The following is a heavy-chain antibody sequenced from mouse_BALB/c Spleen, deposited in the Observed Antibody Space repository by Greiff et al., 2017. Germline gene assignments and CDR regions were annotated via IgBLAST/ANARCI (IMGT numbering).Heavy chain of an antibody. D-gene: IGHD1-1*01. V-gene: IGHV5-4*02. CDR3: ARGYGSSQAWFAY. J-gene: IGHJ3*01. Sequence: EVQLVESGGGLVKPGGSLKLSCAASGFTFSDYYMYWVRQTPEKRLEWVATISDGGSYTYYPDSVKGRFTISRDNAKNNLYLQMSSLKSEDTAMYYCARGYGSSQAWFAYWGQGTLVTVSA. CDR1: GFTFSDYY. CDR2: ISDGGSYT.